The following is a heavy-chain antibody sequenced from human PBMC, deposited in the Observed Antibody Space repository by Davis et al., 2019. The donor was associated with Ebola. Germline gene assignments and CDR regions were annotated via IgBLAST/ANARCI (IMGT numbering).Heavy chain of an antibody. D-gene: IGHD5-18*01. CDR2: INHSGST. CDR3: ARLDTAMVFRYFDY. J-gene: IGHJ4*02. CDR1: GGSFSGYY. V-gene: IGHV4-34*09. Sequence: SETLSLTCAVYGGSFSGYYWSWIRQPPGKGLEWIGEINHSGSTNYNPSPKSRVTISVDTSKNQFSLKLSSVTAADTAVYYCARLDTAMVFRYFDYWGQGTLVTVSS.